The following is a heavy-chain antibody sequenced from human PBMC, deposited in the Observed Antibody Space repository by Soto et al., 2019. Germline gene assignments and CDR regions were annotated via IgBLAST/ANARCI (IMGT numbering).Heavy chain of an antibody. CDR1: GFTFSSYW. V-gene: IGHV3-7*01. D-gene: IGHD6-19*01. Sequence: GGSLRLSCAASGFTFSSYWMSWVRQAPGKGLEWVANIKQDGSEKYYVDSVKGRFTISRDNAKNSLYLQMYSLRAEDTAVYYCAASSGWAGDAFDIWGQGTMVTVSS. CDR3: AASSGWAGDAFDI. J-gene: IGHJ3*02. CDR2: IKQDGSEK.